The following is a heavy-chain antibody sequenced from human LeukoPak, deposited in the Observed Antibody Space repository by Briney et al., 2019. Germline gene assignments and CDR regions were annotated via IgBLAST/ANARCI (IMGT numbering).Heavy chain of an antibody. CDR1: GFTFSSYW. D-gene: IGHD2/OR15-2a*01. V-gene: IGHV3-74*01. J-gene: IGHJ4*02. CDR2: IKSDGNTT. CDR3: ARTFLGCLDY. Sequence: GRSLRLSCAASGFTFSSYWMHWVRQAPGKGLVWVSRIKSDGNTTTYADSVKGRFTISRDNAKNTLYLQMNILRAEDTAVYYCARTFLGCLDYWGQGTLVAVSS.